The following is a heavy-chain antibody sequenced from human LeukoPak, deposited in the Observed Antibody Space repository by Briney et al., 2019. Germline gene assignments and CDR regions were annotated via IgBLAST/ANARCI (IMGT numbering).Heavy chain of an antibody. Sequence: ASVKVSCKASGYTFSAYGITWVRQAPGQGLEWMAWSSGTGYNMEYAQKFQGRVTMTTDTSTGTAYLELRSLRSDDTAVYYCARSRCSGSTSCYHFSFFDSWGQGSLVTVSS. V-gene: IGHV1-18*01. CDR1: GYTFSAYG. CDR2: SSGTGYNM. J-gene: IGHJ4*02. D-gene: IGHD2-2*01. CDR3: ARSRCSGSTSCYHFSFFDS.